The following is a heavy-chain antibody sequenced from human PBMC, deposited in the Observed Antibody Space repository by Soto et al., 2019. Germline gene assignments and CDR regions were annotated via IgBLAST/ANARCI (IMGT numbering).Heavy chain of an antibody. V-gene: IGHV4-59*01. CDR1: GGSISSYY. CDR2: IYYSGST. D-gene: IGHD3-9*01. Sequence: SETLSLTCTVSGGSISSYYWSWIRQPPGKGLERIGYIYYSGSTNYNPSLKSRDTISVDTSKNQFSLKLSSVIAADTAVYYCATNSYDIPTYGMDVWGQGTTVTVS. J-gene: IGHJ6*02. CDR3: ATNSYDIPTYGMDV.